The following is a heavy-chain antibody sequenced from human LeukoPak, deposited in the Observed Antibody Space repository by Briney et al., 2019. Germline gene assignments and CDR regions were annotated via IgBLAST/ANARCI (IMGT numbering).Heavy chain of an antibody. V-gene: IGHV5-51*01. CDR2: IYPGDSDT. CDR1: GYSFTNYW. D-gene: IGHD2-2*01. Sequence: PGESLKISCKGSGYSFTNYWIGWVRQMPGKGLEWMGIIYPGDSDTRYSPSFQGQVTISADKSINTAYLQWSSLKASDTAMYYCASLVPAAMPINYYGMDVWGQGTAVTVSS. J-gene: IGHJ6*02. CDR3: ASLVPAAMPINYYGMDV.